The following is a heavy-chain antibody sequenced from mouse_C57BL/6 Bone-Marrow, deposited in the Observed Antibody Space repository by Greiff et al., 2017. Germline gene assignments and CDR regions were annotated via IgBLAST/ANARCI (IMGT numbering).Heavy chain of an antibody. J-gene: IGHJ4*01. Sequence: EVQLQQSGPVLVKPGASVKMSCKASGYTFTDYYMNWVKQSHGKSLEWIGVINPYNGGTSYNQKFKGKATLTVDKSSSTAYMELNSLTSEDSAVYYCARSWDDDYAMDYWGQGTSVTVSS. CDR3: ARSWDDDYAMDY. CDR1: GYTFTDYY. V-gene: IGHV1-19*01. CDR2: INPYNGGT. D-gene: IGHD4-1*01.